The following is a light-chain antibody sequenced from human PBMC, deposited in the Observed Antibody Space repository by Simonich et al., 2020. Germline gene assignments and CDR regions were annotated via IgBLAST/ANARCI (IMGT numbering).Light chain of an antibody. CDR1: SSDVGGYNY. J-gene: IGLJ2*01. CDR3: SSYTSSSTYVV. Sequence: QSALTQPASVSGSPGQSITISCTGTSSDVGGYNYVSWYQQHPGKAPKLMLYDVSNRPSGVSNRFSCSKSGNTASLTISGLQAEDEADYYCSSYTSSSTYVVFGGGTKLTVL. CDR2: DVS. V-gene: IGLV2-14*01.